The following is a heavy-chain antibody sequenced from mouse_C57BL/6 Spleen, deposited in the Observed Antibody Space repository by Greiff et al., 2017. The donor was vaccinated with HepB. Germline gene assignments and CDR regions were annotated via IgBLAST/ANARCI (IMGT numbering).Heavy chain of an antibody. J-gene: IGHJ1*03. CDR2: IRSKSNNYAT. D-gene: IGHD2-5*01. Sequence: EVNLVESGGGLVQPKGSLKLSCAASGFSFNTYAMNWVRQAPGKGLEWVARIRSKSNNYATYYADSVKDRFTISRDDSESMLYLQMNNLKTEDTAMYYCVRHYSKGGYFDVWGTGTTVTVSS. V-gene: IGHV10-1*01. CDR3: VRHYSKGGYFDV. CDR1: GFSFNTYA.